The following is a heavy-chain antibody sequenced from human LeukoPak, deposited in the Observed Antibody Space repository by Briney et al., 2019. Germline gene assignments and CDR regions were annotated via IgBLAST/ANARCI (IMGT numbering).Heavy chain of an antibody. D-gene: IGHD6-13*01. V-gene: IGHV1-2*02. CDR2: INPNSGGT. CDR1: GYTFTGYY. CDR3: ARDFVYSSWYQADY. Sequence: ASVKVSCKASGYTFTGYYMHWVRQAPGQGLEWMGWINPNSGGTNYAQKFQGRVTMTRGTSISTAYMELSRLRSDDTAVYYCARDFVYSSWYQADYWGQGTLVTVSS. J-gene: IGHJ4*02.